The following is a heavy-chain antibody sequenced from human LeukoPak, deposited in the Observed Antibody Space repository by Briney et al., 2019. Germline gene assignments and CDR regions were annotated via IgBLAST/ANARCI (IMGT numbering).Heavy chain of an antibody. CDR1: GYSISNGYY. V-gene: IGHV4-38-2*02. Sequence: SETLSLTCTVSGYSISNGYYWGWIRQPPGKGLEWIGSIYHTGSTYYNLSLKSRFTISVDTSKNQFSLNLSSVTAADTAVYYCASLTVRRSSSWEKTNDYWGQGTLVTVSS. CDR2: IYHTGST. J-gene: IGHJ4*02. D-gene: IGHD6-13*01. CDR3: ASLTVRRSSSWEKTNDY.